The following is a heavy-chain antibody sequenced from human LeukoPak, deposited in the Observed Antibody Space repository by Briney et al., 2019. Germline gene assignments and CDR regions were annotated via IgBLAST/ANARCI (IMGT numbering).Heavy chain of an antibody. CDR1: AFTFSSYW. CDR2: INHNGNVN. D-gene: IGHD3-16*01. J-gene: IGHJ6*02. V-gene: IGHV3-7*03. CDR3: ARGGGLDV. Sequence: GGSLRLSCAASAFTFSSYWMNWARQAPGKGLEWVASINHNGNVNYYVDSVKGRFTISRDNAKNSLYLQMSNLRAEDTAVYFCARGGGLDVWGQGATVTVSS.